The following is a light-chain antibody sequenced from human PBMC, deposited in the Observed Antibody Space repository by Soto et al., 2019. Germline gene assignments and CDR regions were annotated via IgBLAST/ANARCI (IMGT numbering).Light chain of an antibody. CDR2: GNS. Sequence: QSVLTQPPSVSGGPGQRVTISCTGSSSNIGAGYDVHWYQQLPGTGPKLLISGNSNRPSGVPDRFSGSRSGTSASLAITGLQAEDEADYYCQSHDSSLSAYVFGTGTKVTVL. CDR3: QSHDSSLSAYV. J-gene: IGLJ1*01. V-gene: IGLV1-40*01. CDR1: SSNIGAGYD.